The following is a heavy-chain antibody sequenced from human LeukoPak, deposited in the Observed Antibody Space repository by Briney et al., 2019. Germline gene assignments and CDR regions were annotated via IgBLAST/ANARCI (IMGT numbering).Heavy chain of an antibody. V-gene: IGHV7-4-1*02. D-gene: IGHD3-22*01. Sequence: GASVKVSCKASGYTFTSYAMNWVRQAPGQGLEWMGWINTNTGNPTYAQGFTGRFVFSLDTSVSTAYLQISSLKAEDTAVYYCARRKKSSSITMISVPDYWGQGTLVTVSS. CDR3: ARRKKSSSITMISVPDY. J-gene: IGHJ4*02. CDR2: INTNTGNP. CDR1: GYTFTSYA.